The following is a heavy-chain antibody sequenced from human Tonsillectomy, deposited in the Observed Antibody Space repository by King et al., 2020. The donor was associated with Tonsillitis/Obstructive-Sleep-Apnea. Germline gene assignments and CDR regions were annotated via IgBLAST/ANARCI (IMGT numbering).Heavy chain of an antibody. CDR3: ARYTPFDRVIDY. D-gene: IGHD2-15*01. CDR2: INPCDGIT. Sequence: QLVQSGAEVTKPGASVTVSCKASGYTFTRYYKHWERQAPGQGLAWLGIINPCDGITTYAQKFQVRFTMTRDTSTSAVYMELSCLRSEDTAVYYCARYTPFDRVIDYCGQGTLVTVSS. CDR1: GYTFTRYY. J-gene: IGHJ4*02. V-gene: IGHV1-46*01.